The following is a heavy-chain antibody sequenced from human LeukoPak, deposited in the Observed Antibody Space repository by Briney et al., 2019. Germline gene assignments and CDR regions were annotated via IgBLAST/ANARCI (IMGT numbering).Heavy chain of an antibody. J-gene: IGHJ4*02. D-gene: IGHD1-26*01. Sequence: ASVKVSCKASGYTFTSYAIHWVRQAPGQRLEWMGWISAGNGNTKYSQNFQGRVTFISNTSAATAFMELSSLRSEDAAVYYCARDSGSGSNDYWGQGTLVTVSS. V-gene: IGHV1-3*01. CDR1: GYTFTSYA. CDR2: ISAGNGNT. CDR3: ARDSGSGSNDY.